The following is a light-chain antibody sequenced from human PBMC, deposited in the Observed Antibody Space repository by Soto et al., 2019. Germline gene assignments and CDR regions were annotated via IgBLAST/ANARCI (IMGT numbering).Light chain of an antibody. CDR3: SSYTSSTAYV. J-gene: IGLJ1*01. CDR2: EVS. Sequence: QSALTQPASVSVSPGQSITISCTGNSSDVGVYNYVSWYQLHPGKAPKLMVYEVSNRPSGVSNRFSGSKSGNTSSLTISGLQAEDEADYYFSSYTSSTAYVFGTGTKLTVL. CDR1: SSDVGVYNY. V-gene: IGLV2-14*01.